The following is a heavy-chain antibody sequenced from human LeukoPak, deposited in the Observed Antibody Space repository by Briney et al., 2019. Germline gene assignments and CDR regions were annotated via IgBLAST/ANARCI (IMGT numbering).Heavy chain of an antibody. D-gene: IGHD3-22*01. J-gene: IGHJ4*02. CDR1: GFRISNYW. Sequence: GESLKISCKASGFRISNYWIGWVRQMPGEGLEWMGIIYAGDSGTRYSPSFQGQVTISADKSISTAYLQWSSLKASDTAMYYCARGATYYYDSSGYYYFDYWGQGTLVTVSS. CDR2: IYAGDSGT. V-gene: IGHV5-51*01. CDR3: ARGATYYYDSSGYYYFDY.